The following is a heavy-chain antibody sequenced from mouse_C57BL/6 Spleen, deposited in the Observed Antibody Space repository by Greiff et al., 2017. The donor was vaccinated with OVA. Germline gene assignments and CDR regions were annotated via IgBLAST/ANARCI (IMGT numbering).Heavy chain of an antibody. Sequence: EVQLQQSGTVLARPGASVKMSCKTSGYTFTSYWMHWVKQRPGQGLEWIGAIYPGNSDTSYNQKFKGKAKLTAVTSASTAYMELSSLTNEDSAVYYCTKARWLRTWFAYWGQGTLVTVSA. D-gene: IGHD2-2*01. J-gene: IGHJ3*01. V-gene: IGHV1-5*01. CDR1: GYTFTSYW. CDR3: TKARWLRTWFAY. CDR2: IYPGNSDT.